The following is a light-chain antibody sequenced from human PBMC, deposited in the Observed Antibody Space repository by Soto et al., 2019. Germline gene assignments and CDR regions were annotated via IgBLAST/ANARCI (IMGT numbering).Light chain of an antibody. CDR3: QQYHNWPYT. V-gene: IGKV3-15*01. CDR2: RAS. Sequence: EIVMTQSPATLSVSPRERATLSCRASQSVSSNLAWYQQKPGQAPRLLIYRASTRATGIPARFSGSGSGTEFTLTISSLQSEDFAVYYCQQYHNWPYTFGQGTKLEIK. CDR1: QSVSSN. J-gene: IGKJ2*01.